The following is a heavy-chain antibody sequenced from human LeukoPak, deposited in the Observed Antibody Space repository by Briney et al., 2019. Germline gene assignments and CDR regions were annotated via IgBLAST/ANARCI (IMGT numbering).Heavy chain of an antibody. Sequence: GGSLRLSCAASGYTFNDYGVSWVRQAPTKGLEWISGITWSGAATAYADSVKGRFTISRDNAKNSLFLEMNSLTAEDTALYYCARGFRDGPLYGMDVWGQGTTITVSS. CDR1: GYTFNDYG. CDR3: ARGFRDGPLYGMDV. CDR2: ITWSGAAT. D-gene: IGHD2-21*01. V-gene: IGHV3-20*04. J-gene: IGHJ6*02.